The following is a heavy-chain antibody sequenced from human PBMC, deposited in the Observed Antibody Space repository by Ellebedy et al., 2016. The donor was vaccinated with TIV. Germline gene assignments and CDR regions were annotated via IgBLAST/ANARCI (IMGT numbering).Heavy chain of an antibody. CDR2: ISYDGSNK. D-gene: IGHD5/OR15-5a*01. V-gene: IGHV3-30*11. Sequence: GESLKISCAASGFTFSSYAMHWVRQAPGKGLEWVAVISYDGSNKYYADSVKGRFTISRDNSKNTLYLQMNSLRAEDTAVYYCARHHSGVSGSYPDDAFDIWGQGTMVTVSS. CDR3: ARHHSGVSGSYPDDAFDI. J-gene: IGHJ3*02. CDR1: GFTFSSYA.